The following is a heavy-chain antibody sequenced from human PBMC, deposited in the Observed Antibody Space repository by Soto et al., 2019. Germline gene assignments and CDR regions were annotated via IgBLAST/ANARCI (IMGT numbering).Heavy chain of an antibody. V-gene: IGHV3-30*18. D-gene: IGHD3-22*01. CDR2: ISYDGGNQ. J-gene: IGHJ5*02. Sequence: PGGSLRLSCAASGLTFSTYAMHWVRQAPGKGLEWVALISYDGGNQYYGDSVKGRFTISRDNSKNTLYLEMNSLTAEDTAIYYCAKGGSYYDLQWFDPWGQGTLVTVSS. CDR3: AKGGSYYDLQWFDP. CDR1: GLTFSTYA.